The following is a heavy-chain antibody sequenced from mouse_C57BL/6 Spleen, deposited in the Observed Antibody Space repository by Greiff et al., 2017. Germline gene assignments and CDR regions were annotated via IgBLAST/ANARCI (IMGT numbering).Heavy chain of an antibody. J-gene: IGHJ3*01. CDR3: VDCYYKGFAY. V-gene: IGHV1-82*01. D-gene: IGHD2-3*01. CDR2: IYPGDGDT. CDR1: GYAFSSSW. Sequence: QVQLQQSGPELVKPGASVKISCKASGYAFSSSWMNWVKQRPGKGLEWIGRIYPGDGDTNYNGKFKGKATLTADKSSSTADMQLSSLTSEDSAVYFCVDCYYKGFAYWGQGTLVTVSA.